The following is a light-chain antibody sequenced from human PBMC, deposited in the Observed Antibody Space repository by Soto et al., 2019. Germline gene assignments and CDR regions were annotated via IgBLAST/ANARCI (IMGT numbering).Light chain of an antibody. CDR2: AAS. J-gene: IGKJ1*01. CDR1: QSISTY. V-gene: IGKV1-39*01. CDR3: QQSHSTLVT. Sequence: DIQMTQSPSSLSASVGDRVTITCRASQSISTYLNWYQQKPGKAPKLLIYAASSLQSGVPSRFSGSGSGTDFSLTISSLQPEDFANYYCQQSHSTLVTFGQGTKVAI.